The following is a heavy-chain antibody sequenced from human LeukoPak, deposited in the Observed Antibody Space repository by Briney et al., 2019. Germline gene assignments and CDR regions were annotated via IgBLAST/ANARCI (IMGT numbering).Heavy chain of an antibody. Sequence: SETLSLTCTVSGGSISGSSYYWSWIRQPAGKGLEWIGRIYTSGSTNYNPSLKSRVTMSVDTSKDQFSLKLSSVTAADTAVYYCAKEGVGGVYYYYMDVWXKGTTVTVSS. CDR2: IYTSGST. V-gene: IGHV4-61*02. J-gene: IGHJ6*03. D-gene: IGHD2-8*02. CDR3: AKEGVGGVYYYYMDV. CDR1: GGSISGSSYY.